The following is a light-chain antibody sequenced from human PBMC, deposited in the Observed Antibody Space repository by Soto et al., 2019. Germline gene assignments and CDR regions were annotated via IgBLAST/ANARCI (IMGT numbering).Light chain of an antibody. CDR2: DVS. CDR1: SSDVGNYNY. Sequence: QSALTQPRSVSGSPGQSVTISCTGTSSDVGNYNYVSWYQQHPDKAPKLMIFDVSKRPSGVPDRFSGSKSGNTASLTISGLQTDDEADYYCSSYTSSSTLVFGTGTKVTVL. J-gene: IGLJ1*01. V-gene: IGLV2-11*01. CDR3: SSYTSSSTLV.